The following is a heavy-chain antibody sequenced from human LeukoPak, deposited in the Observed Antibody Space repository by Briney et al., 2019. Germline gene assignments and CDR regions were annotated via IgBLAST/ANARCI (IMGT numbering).Heavy chain of an antibody. CDR2: INSDGSST. V-gene: IGHV3-74*01. J-gene: IGHJ4*02. CDR3: ARSYYDGSALDY. Sequence: GGSLRLSCAASGFTFSSYWMHWVRQAPGKGLVWVSRINSDGSSTSYADSVKGRFTISRHNAKNTLYLQMNSLRAEDTAVYYCARSYYDGSALDYWGQGTLVTVSS. CDR1: GFTFSSYW. D-gene: IGHD3-22*01.